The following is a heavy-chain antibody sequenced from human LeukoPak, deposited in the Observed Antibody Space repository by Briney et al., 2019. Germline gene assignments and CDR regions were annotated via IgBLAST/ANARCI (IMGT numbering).Heavy chain of an antibody. CDR3: AKRGNPAVGHHYLDV. Sequence: TGGSLRLSCEASGFTFSSYDMSWVRQAPGKGLEWVSSITLSGGSTFYADSVKGRFTISRDNSKNTLYLQMNSLGAEDTAVYYCAKRGNPAVGHHYLDVWGEGTTVSVSS. CDR1: GFTFSSYD. CDR2: ITLSGGST. J-gene: IGHJ6*03. D-gene: IGHD2-2*01. V-gene: IGHV3-23*01.